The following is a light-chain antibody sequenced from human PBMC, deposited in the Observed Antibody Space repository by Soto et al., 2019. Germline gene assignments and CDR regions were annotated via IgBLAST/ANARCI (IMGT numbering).Light chain of an antibody. V-gene: IGLV2-14*01. Sequence: QSALTQPASVSGSPGQSITISCTGTSSDVGGFLYVSWFQQHPGKAPKLMIYAVSNRPSGISNRFSGSKSGNTASLTISGLQAEDEADYYCSSYSSSSTLVVFSGGTQLTVL. CDR3: SSYSSSSTLVV. CDR2: AVS. CDR1: SSDVGGFLY. J-gene: IGLJ2*01.